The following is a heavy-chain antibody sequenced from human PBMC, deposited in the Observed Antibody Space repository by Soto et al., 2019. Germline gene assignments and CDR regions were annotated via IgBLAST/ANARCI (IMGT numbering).Heavy chain of an antibody. CDR3: ARVVFLKAKDYYYYYGMDV. V-gene: IGHV5-51*01. J-gene: IGHJ6*02. CDR1: GYSFTSYW. D-gene: IGHD3-3*02. Sequence: PGESLKISCQGSGYSFTSYWIGWVRQMPGKGLEWMGIIYPGDSDTRYSPSFQGQVTISADKSISTAYLQWSSLKASDTAMYYCARVVFLKAKDYYYYYGMDVWGQGTTVTVSS. CDR2: IYPGDSDT.